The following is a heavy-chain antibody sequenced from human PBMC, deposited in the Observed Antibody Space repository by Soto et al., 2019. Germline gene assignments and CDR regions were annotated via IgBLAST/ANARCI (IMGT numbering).Heavy chain of an antibody. D-gene: IGHD2-15*01. CDR3: ARDCSGGSCYYLIDY. CDR1: EFSFSTYV. CDR2: ISRSSTNI. V-gene: IGHV3-48*01. Sequence: GGSLRLSCAASEFSFSTYVMHWVRQTPGQGLEWVAFISRSSTNIYYADSVKGRFTISRDNSKNTLYLQMNSLRAEDTAVYYCARDCSGGSCYYLIDYWGQGTLVTSPQ. J-gene: IGHJ4*02.